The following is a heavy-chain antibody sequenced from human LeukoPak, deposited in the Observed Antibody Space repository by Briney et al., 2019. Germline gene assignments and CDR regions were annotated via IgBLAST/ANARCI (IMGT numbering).Heavy chain of an antibody. CDR2: IRYDGSNK. V-gene: IGHV3-30*02. CDR3: ARAHYIYGWEDAFDI. D-gene: IGHD5-18*01. J-gene: IGHJ3*02. Sequence: GGSLRLSCAASGFTFSSYGMHWVRQAPGKGLEWVAFIRYDGSNKYYADSVKGRFTISRDNSKNTLYLQMNSLRAEDTAVYYCARAHYIYGWEDAFDIWGQGTMVTVSS. CDR1: GFTFSSYG.